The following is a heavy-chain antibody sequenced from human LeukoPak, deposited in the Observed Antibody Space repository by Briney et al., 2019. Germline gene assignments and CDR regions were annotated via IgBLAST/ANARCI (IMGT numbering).Heavy chain of an antibody. V-gene: IGHV4-39*01. J-gene: IGHJ6*02. D-gene: IGHD5-24*01. Sequence: SETLSFTCTVSGGSISSSSYYWGWIRQPPGKGLEWIGSIYYSGSTYYNPSLKSRVTISVDTSKNQFSLKLSSVTAADTAVYYCARQGRDGYTRGVSYYYYGMDVWGQGTTVTVSS. CDR3: ARQGRDGYTRGVSYYYYGMDV. CDR1: GGSISSSSYY. CDR2: IYYSGST.